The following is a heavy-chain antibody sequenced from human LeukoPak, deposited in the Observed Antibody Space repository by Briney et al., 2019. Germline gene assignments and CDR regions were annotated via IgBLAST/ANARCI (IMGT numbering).Heavy chain of an antibody. CDR3: ARQRGKMRYFDFVALDY. J-gene: IGHJ4*02. CDR2: IYSGGST. V-gene: IGHV4-39*01. D-gene: IGHD3-9*01. Sequence: PSETLPLTCTVSGGSISSSSYHWGWMRQPPEKGLEWIGTIYSGGSTYYNPSLKSRVTIAIDTSNNQFFLKLNSVSAADTAVYYCARQRGKMRYFDFVALDYWGQGTLVTVSS. CDR1: GGSISSSSYH.